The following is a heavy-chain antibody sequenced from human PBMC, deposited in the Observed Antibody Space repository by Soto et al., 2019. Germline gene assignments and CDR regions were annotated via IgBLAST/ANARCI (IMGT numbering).Heavy chain of an antibody. Sequence: PSETLSLTCSVSGDSVSNGDYSWSWIRQPPGKGLEWIGYIYYIAGPYYNPSLQSRVTISMDTSKNQVSLNLTSVTAADTAVYFCARGDWFHPWGPGTLVTVSS. V-gene: IGHV4-30-4*01. CDR2: IYYIAGP. CDR3: ARGDWFHP. J-gene: IGHJ5*02. CDR1: GDSVSNGDYS.